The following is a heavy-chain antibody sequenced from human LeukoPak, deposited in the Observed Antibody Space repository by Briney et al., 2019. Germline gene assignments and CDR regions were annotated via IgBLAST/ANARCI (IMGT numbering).Heavy chain of an antibody. CDR3: ASCIAAAGEARGGNWFDP. Sequence: SETLSLTCAVYGGSFSGYYWSWIRQPPGKGLEWIGEINHSGSTNYNPSLKSRVTISVDTSKNQFSLKLSSVTAADTAVYYCASCIAAAGEARGGNWFDPWGQGTLVTVSS. CDR1: GGSFSGYY. D-gene: IGHD6-13*01. V-gene: IGHV4-34*01. J-gene: IGHJ5*02. CDR2: INHSGST.